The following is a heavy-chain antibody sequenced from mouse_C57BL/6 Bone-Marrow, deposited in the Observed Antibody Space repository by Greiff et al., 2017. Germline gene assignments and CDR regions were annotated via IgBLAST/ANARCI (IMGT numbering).Heavy chain of an antibody. CDR1: GFTFSDSG. Sequence: EVQLVESGGGLVKPGGSLKLSCAASGFTFSDSGMHWVRQAPEKGLEWVAYISSGSSTLYYADTVKGRFTISRDNAKNTLFLQMTSLRSEDTAMYYCARMNYGGDFDYWGQGTTLTVSS. V-gene: IGHV5-17*01. CDR2: ISSGSSTL. D-gene: IGHD1-2*01. CDR3: ARMNYGGDFDY. J-gene: IGHJ2*01.